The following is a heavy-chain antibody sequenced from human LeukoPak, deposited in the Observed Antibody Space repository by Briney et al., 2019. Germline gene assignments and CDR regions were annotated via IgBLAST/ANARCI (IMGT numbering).Heavy chain of an antibody. CDR3: ARGSPYDFWSGYSSYYFDY. D-gene: IGHD3-3*01. V-gene: IGHV1-69*05. J-gene: IGHJ4*02. CDR2: IIPIFGTA. CDR1: GGTFSSYA. Sequence: ASVKVSCKASGGTFSSYAISWVRQAPGQGLEWMGGIIPIFGTANYAQKFQGRVTITTDESTSTAYMELSSLRSEDTAVYYCARGSPYDFWSGYSSYYFDYWGQGTLVTVSS.